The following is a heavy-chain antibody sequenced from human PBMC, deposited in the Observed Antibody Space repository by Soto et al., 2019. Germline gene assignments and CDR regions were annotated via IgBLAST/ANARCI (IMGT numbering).Heavy chain of an antibody. CDR1: GGSISSGGYY. CDR2: IYYSGST. J-gene: IGHJ3*02. CDR3: ARDPAVRDYDSSGYDDAFDI. D-gene: IGHD3-22*01. Sequence: SETLSLTCTVSGGSISSGGYYWSWIRQHPGKGLEWIGYIYYSGSTYYNPSLKSRVTISVDTSKNQFSLKLSSVTAADTAVYYCARDPAVRDYDSSGYDDAFDIWGQGTMVTVSS. V-gene: IGHV4-31*03.